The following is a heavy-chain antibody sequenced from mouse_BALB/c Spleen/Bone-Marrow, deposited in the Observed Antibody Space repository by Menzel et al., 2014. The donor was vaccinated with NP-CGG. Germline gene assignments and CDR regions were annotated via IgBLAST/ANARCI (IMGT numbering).Heavy chain of an antibody. Sequence: EVKLVESGGDSVKPGGSLKLSCAASELTYSSYGMSWVRQTPDKRLEWVATISGGDAYTYYPDSVKGRFTISRDSAKNILYLQMSSLKSEDTAMYYCGRGDGSMDYWGQGTSVTVSS. CDR1: ELTYSSYG. V-gene: IGHV5-6*01. CDR2: ISGGDAYT. CDR3: GRGDGSMDY. J-gene: IGHJ4*01. D-gene: IGHD3-3*01.